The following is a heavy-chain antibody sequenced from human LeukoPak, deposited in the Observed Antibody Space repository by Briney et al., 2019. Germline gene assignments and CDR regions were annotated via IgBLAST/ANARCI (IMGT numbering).Heavy chain of an antibody. J-gene: IGHJ6*02. V-gene: IGHV3-9*01. Sequence: AGGSLRLSCAASGFTFDDYAMHWVRQAPGKGLEWVSGISWNSGSIGYADSVKGRFTISRDNAKNSLYLQMNSLRAEDTAVYYCARDLLNTAMVIGYYYGMDVWGQGTTVTVSS. CDR1: GFTFDDYA. CDR3: ARDLLNTAMVIGYYYGMDV. D-gene: IGHD5-18*01. CDR2: ISWNSGSI.